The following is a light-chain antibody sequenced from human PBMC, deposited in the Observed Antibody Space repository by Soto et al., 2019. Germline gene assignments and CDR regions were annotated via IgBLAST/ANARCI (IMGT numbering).Light chain of an antibody. Sequence: DIVMTQSPDSLAVSLGERATINCKSSQSVLYSSNNKNYLAWYQQKPGQPPKLLISWASTRESGVPDRFSGSGSGTDFTLTISSRQAEDVAVYYCQQYYNTLWTFGQGTKVEIK. J-gene: IGKJ1*01. V-gene: IGKV4-1*01. CDR1: QSVLYSSNNKNY. CDR2: WAS. CDR3: QQYYNTLWT.